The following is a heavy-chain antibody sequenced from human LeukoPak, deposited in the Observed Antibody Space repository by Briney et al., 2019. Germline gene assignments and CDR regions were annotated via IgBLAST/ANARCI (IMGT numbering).Heavy chain of an antibody. CDR2: IKQDGSEK. CDR1: GFTFSSYW. D-gene: IGHD2-2*01. CDR3: AREGIYCSSTSCYPDYYYYYGMDV. V-gene: IGHV3-7*03. J-gene: IGHJ6*04. Sequence: PGGSLRLSCAASGFTFSSYWMSWVRQAPGKGLEWVANIKQDGSEKYYVDSVKGRFTISRGNAKNSLYLQMNSLRAEDTAVYYCAREGIYCSSTSCYPDYYYYYGMDVWGKGTTVTVSS.